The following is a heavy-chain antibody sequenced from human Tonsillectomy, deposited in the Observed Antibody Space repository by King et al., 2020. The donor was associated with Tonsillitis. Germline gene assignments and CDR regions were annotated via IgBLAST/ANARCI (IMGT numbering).Heavy chain of an antibody. CDR3: EHGDYEQTLDY. CDR1: GFSLSTSGVG. CDR2: IYWNDDK. J-gene: IGHJ4*02. Sequence: ITLKESGPTLVKPTQTLTLTCTFSGFSLSTSGVGVGWIRQPPGKALEWLALIYWNDDKRYSPSLKSRLTITKDTSKNQVVLTMTNMDPVDTATYYCEHGDYEQTLDYWGQGTLVTVSS. D-gene: IGHD4-17*01. V-gene: IGHV2-5*01.